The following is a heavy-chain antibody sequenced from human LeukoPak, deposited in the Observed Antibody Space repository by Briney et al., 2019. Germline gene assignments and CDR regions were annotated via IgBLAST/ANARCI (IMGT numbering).Heavy chain of an antibody. Sequence: ASVKVSCKVSGYTLTELSMHWVRQAPGNGLEWMGGFDPEDGETIYAQKFQGRATMTEDTSTDTAYMELSSLRSEDTAVYYCATDIVGAPDAFDIWGQGTMVTVSS. D-gene: IGHD1-26*01. V-gene: IGHV1-24*01. CDR1: GYTLTELS. J-gene: IGHJ3*02. CDR3: ATDIVGAPDAFDI. CDR2: FDPEDGET.